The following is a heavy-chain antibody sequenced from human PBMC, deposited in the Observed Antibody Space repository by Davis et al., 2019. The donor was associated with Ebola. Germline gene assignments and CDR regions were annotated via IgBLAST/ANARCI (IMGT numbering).Heavy chain of an antibody. V-gene: IGHV1-69*13. Sequence: SVKVSCKASGGTFSSYAISWVRQAPGQGLEWMGGIIPIFGTANYAQKFQGRVTITADESTSTAYMELSSLGSEDTAVYYCAGEAPPPHTIFGVVIGGPGTCYFDYWGQGTLVTVSS. D-gene: IGHD3-3*01. CDR2: IIPIFGTA. CDR3: AGEAPPPHTIFGVVIGGPGTCYFDY. CDR1: GGTFSSYA. J-gene: IGHJ4*02.